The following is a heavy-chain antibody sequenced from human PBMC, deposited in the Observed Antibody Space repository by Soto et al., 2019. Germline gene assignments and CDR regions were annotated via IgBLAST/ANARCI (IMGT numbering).Heavy chain of an antibody. CDR2: ISAYNGNT. V-gene: IGHV1-18*01. CDR3: AREKVDSSSWYVNYYYGMDV. Sequence: QVQLVQSGAEVKKPGASVKVSCKASGYTFTSYGISWVRQAPGQGLEWMGWISAYNGNTNYAQKLQGRVTMTTDTSTSTAYMELRSLRSDDTAVYYCAREKVDSSSWYVNYYYGMDVWGQGTTVTVSS. J-gene: IGHJ6*02. CDR1: GYTFTSYG. D-gene: IGHD6-13*01.